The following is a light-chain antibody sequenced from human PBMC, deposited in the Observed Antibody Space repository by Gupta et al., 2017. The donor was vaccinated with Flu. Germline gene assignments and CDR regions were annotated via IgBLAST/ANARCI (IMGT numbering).Light chain of an antibody. CDR1: AVPKQY. V-gene: IGLV3-25*03. CDR2: KDS. CDR3: QSADSSGTSWV. J-gene: IGLJ3*02. Sequence: GDAVPKQYAYWYQQKPGQAPVLVIYKDSERPSGIPERFSGSSSGTTVTLTISGVQAEDEADYYCQSADSSGTSWVFGGGTKLTVL.